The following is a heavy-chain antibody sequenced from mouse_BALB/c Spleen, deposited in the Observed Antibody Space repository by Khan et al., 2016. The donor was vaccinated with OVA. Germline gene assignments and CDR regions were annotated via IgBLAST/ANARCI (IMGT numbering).Heavy chain of an antibody. V-gene: IGHV2-4-1*01. J-gene: IGHJ4*01. CDR2: LWSGGST. Sequence: QVQLQQSGPGLVQPSQSLSITCTVSGFSLTSYGVHWVRQSPAKGLEWLGVLWSGGSTDYNAAFISRLSISKDNSKSQVFFKMNSLQADDTAIYYCASNALYAMDYWGQGTSVTVSS. CDR1: GFSLTSYG. CDR3: ASNALYAMDY.